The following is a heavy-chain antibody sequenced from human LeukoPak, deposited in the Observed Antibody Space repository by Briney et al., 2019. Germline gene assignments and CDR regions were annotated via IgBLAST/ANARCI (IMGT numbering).Heavy chain of an antibody. J-gene: IGHJ5*02. V-gene: IGHV3-33*01. CDR2: IWYDGSNK. D-gene: IGHD3-22*01. Sequence: PGRSLRLSCAASGFTFRSYGMHWVRQAPGKGLEWVAVIWYDGSNKYYSDSVKGRFTISRDNAKNSLYLQMNSLRAEDTAVYYCARDLYYDSSGYYYAWGQGTLVTVSS. CDR1: GFTFRSYG. CDR3: ARDLYYDSSGYYYA.